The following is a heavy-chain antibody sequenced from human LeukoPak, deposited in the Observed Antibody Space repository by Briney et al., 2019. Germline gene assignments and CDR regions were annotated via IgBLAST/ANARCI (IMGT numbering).Heavy chain of an antibody. CDR3: AREIMVSREWYFDL. Sequence: GGSLRLSCAASGFTFSSYAMSWVRQAPGKGLEWVSIIGGRGGNTYYADSVKGRFTVSRDNSKNTLNLQMNSLRVEDTAVYFCAREIMVSREWYFDLWGRGTLVTVTS. CDR1: GFTFSSYA. CDR2: IGGRGGNT. V-gene: IGHV3-23*01. J-gene: IGHJ2*01. D-gene: IGHD2-21*01.